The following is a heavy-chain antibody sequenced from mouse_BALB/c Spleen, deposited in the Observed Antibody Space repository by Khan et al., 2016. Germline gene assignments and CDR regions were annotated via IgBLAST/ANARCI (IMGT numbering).Heavy chain of an antibody. CDR1: GFDFSRYW. J-gene: IGHJ1*01. Sequence: EVELVESGGGLVQPGGSLKLSCAASGFDFSRYWMSWVRQAPGKGLEWIGEINPDSSTINYTPSLKDKFIISRDNAKNTLYLQMSKVSSEATALYSCASTFWYFDVWGAGTTVTVSS. V-gene: IGHV4-1*02. CDR2: INPDSSTI. CDR3: ASTFWYFDV.